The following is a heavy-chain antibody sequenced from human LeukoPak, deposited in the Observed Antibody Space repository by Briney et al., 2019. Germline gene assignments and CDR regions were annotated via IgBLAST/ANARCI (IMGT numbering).Heavy chain of an antibody. CDR2: INYSGNT. V-gene: IGHV4-39*01. D-gene: IGHD6-19*01. CDR1: GGSISSSSYY. J-gene: IGHJ4*02. Sequence: PSDSLSLTCTVSGGSISSSSYYWAWIRQPPGKGLEWIGRINYSGNTYFTPTLKRRVTISVDPSKNQFSLKLSSLTAADTAVYYCARTPRPRIAVVGTVGWGQGTLVTVSS. CDR3: ARTPRPRIAVVGTVG.